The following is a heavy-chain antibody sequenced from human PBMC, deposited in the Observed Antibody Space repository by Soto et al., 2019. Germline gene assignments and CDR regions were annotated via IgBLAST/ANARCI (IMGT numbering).Heavy chain of an antibody. CDR3: ASGIAATPYYYYGMDV. J-gene: IGHJ6*02. CDR1: GFTFSSYW. V-gene: IGHV3-7*03. CDR2: IKQDGSEK. D-gene: IGHD6-13*01. Sequence: GGSLRLSCAASGFTFSSYWLSWVRQAPGKGLEWVANIKQDGSEKYYVDSVKGRFTISRDNAKNSLYLQMNSLRAEDTAVYYCASGIAATPYYYYGMDVWGQGTTVTVSS.